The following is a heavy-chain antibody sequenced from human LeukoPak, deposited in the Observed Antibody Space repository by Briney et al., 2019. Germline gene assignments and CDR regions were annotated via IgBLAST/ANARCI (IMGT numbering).Heavy chain of an antibody. CDR2: IRSAVETT. Sequence: GGSLRLSCAASGFTMSHYGVSWVRQAPGKGLEWISGIRSAVETTHYADSVKGRFIISRDDSKNALSLQMNSLRAEDTAVYYCARGQGGFGYWGQGTLVTVSS. CDR3: ARGQGGFGY. J-gene: IGHJ4*02. V-gene: IGHV3-23*01. CDR1: GFTMSHYG.